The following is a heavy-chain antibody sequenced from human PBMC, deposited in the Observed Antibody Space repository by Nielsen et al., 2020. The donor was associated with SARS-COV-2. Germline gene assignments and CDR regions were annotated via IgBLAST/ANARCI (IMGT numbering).Heavy chain of an antibody. CDR1: GGSIRNTY. J-gene: IGHJ3*02. Sequence: GSLRLSCAVSGGSIRNTYWGWIRQPPGKRLEWIAYSDHSWRINYNPSLKSRATISADTSKDQISLKLRSVTAADTAVYYRARLPAGTVSFDIWGQGTMVTVS. CDR3: ARLPAGTVSFDI. CDR2: SDHSWRI. D-gene: IGHD2-2*01. V-gene: IGHV4-59*08.